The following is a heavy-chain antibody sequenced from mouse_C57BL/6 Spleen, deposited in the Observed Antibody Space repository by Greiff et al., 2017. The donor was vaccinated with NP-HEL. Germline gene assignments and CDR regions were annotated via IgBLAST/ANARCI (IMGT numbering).Heavy chain of an antibody. V-gene: IGHV2-5*01. J-gene: IGHJ4*01. CDR2: IWRGGST. CDR3: AKKDGSSYDAMDY. D-gene: IGHD1-1*01. CDR1: GFSLTSYG. Sequence: QVQLQQSGPGLVQPSQSLSITCTVSGFSLTSYGVHWVRQSPGKGLEWLGVIWRGGSTDYNAAFMSRLSITKDNSKSQVFFKMNSLQADDTAIYYCAKKDGSSYDAMDYWGQGTSVTVSS.